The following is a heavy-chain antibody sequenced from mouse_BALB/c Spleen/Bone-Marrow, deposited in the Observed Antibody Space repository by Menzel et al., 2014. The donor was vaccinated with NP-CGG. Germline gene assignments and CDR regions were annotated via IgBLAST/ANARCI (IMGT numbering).Heavy chain of an antibody. Sequence: VQLQQSGAELVKPGASVKLSCKASDYTFTSYWMHWVKQRPGQGLEWIGGINPSNGRTNYNEKFKSKATLTVDKSSSTAYMQLSSLTSEDSAVYYCARTYFDYWGQGTTLTVSS. CDR2: INPSNGRT. J-gene: IGHJ2*01. CDR3: ARTYFDY. V-gene: IGHV1S81*02. CDR1: DYTFTSYW.